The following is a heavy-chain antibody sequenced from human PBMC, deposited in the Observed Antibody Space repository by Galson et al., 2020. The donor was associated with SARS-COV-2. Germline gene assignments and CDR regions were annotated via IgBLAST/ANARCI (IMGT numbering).Heavy chain of an antibody. CDR1: GGSISSHY. J-gene: IGHJ4*02. D-gene: IGHD6-19*01. V-gene: IGHV4-59*11. CDR3: ARSPLSAVAGTKYYFDY. CDR2: IYYSGST. Sequence: ASETLSLTCTVSGGSISSHYWSWIRQPPGKGLEWIGYIYYSGSTNSNPSLKSRVTISVDTSKSQLSLNLRSVTAADTAVYYCARSPLSAVAGTKYYFDYWGQGSLVTVSS.